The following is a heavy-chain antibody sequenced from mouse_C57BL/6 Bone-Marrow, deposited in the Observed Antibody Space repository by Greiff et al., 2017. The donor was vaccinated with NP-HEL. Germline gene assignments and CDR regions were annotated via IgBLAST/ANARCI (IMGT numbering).Heavy chain of an antibody. V-gene: IGHV1-63*01. CDR1: GYTFTSYW. CDR2: IYPGGGYT. CDR3: ARRGDRNRGAMDY. J-gene: IGHJ4*01. Sequence: QVQLQQPGAELVMPGASVKLSCKASGYTFTSYWMHWAKQRPGHGLEWIGDIYPGGGYTNYNEKFKGKATLTADKSSSTAYMQFSSLTSEDSAIYYCARRGDRNRGAMDYWGQGTSVTVSS. D-gene: IGHD3-2*01.